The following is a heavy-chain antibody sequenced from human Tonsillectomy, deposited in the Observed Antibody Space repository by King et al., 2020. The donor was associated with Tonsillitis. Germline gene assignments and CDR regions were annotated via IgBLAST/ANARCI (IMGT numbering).Heavy chain of an antibody. V-gene: IGHV2-70*01. Sequence: TLKESGPALVKPTQTLTLTCTFSGISLSTSGLCVSWIRQPPGKGLEWRALFDWDDDKYYSTSLKTRLTISKDTSKNQVVITMTNMHPVDTATYYCARIVGATPRYFVYWGQGTLVTVSS. CDR2: FDWDDDK. CDR1: GISLSTSGLC. D-gene: IGHD1-26*01. CDR3: ARIVGATPRYFVY. J-gene: IGHJ4*02.